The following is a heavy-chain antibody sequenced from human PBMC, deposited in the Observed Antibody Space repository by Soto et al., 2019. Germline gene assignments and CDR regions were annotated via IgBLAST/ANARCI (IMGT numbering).Heavy chain of an antibody. CDR3: ARTDRDFYGLDV. J-gene: IGHJ6*02. Sequence: EVQLVESGGGLVQPGGSLRLSCEASGFTFRNYDMHWVRQGTGKGLEWVSGISAAGDPDYADSVEGRFTISRETAQNSFFLQMNSLRGGDTAVYYCARTDRDFYGLDVWGQGTTVIVSS. CDR1: GFTFRNYD. CDR2: ISAAGDP. V-gene: IGHV3-13*05.